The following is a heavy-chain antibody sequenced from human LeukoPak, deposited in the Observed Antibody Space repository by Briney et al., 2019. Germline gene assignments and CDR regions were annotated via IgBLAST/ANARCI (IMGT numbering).Heavy chain of an antibody. D-gene: IGHD6-19*01. Sequence: MTSETLFLTCTVSGGSISSYYWSWIRQPPGKALEWIGYIYYSGSTNYNPSLKSRVTISVDTSKNQFSLKLSSVTAADTAVYYCAKTVAGYWYFDLWGRGTLVTVSS. CDR2: IYYSGST. V-gene: IGHV4-59*08. J-gene: IGHJ2*01. CDR1: GGSISSYY. CDR3: AKTVAGYWYFDL.